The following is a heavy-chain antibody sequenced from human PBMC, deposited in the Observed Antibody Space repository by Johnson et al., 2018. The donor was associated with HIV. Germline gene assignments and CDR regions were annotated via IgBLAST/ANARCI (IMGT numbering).Heavy chain of an antibody. CDR2: ISGSGGST. J-gene: IGHJ3*02. CDR1: GFTFSSYA. D-gene: IGHD4-23*01. CDR3: AKLRWAPRAFDI. V-gene: IGHV3-23*04. Sequence: VQLVESGGGLVKPGGSLILSCAASGFTFSSYAMSWVRQAPGKGLEWVSAISGSGGSTYYADSVKGRFTISRDNSKNTLYLQMNSLRAEDTAVYYCAKLRWAPRAFDIWGQGTMVTVSS.